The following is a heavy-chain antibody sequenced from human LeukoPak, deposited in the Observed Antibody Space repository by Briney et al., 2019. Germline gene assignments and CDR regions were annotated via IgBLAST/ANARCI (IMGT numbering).Heavy chain of an antibody. V-gene: IGHV1-2*06. CDR3: ARVDRGQQLVVDY. CDR1: GYTFTGYY. Sequence: ASVKVSCKASGYTFTGYYLHWVRQAPGKGLKWMGRINPNSGGTNYAQKFQGRVTMTRDTSISTAYMELSRLRSDDTAVYYCARVDRGQQLVVDYWGQGTLVTVSS. J-gene: IGHJ4*02. D-gene: IGHD6-13*01. CDR2: INPNSGGT.